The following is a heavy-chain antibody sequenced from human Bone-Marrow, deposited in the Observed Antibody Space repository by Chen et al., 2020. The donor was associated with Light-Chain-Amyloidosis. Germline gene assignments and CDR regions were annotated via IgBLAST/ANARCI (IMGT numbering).Heavy chain of an antibody. V-gene: IGHV3-30*01. CDR1: RFTFSHYA. CDR2: ISYDGSNK. J-gene: IGHJ5*02. Sequence: QVQLVESGGGVVQPGRSLRLSCAAPRFTFSHYAMHWVRQAPGKGLEWVAVISYDGSNKYYADSVKGRFTISRDNSKNTLYLQMNSLXXEDTAVYYCARAGVVVVAAILSWFDPWGQGTLVTVSS. CDR3: ARAGVVVVAAILSWFDP. D-gene: IGHD2-15*01.